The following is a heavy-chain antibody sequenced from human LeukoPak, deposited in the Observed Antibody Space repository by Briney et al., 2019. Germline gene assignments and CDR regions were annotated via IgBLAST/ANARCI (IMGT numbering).Heavy chain of an antibody. CDR1: GFTFSGSA. J-gene: IGHJ5*02. CDR3: TRLYCSSTSCLNWFDP. Sequence: GGSLRLSCAASGFTFSGSAMHWVRQASGKGLEWVGRIRSKANSYATAYAASVKGRFTISRDDSKNTAYLQMNSLKTEDTAVYCCTRLYCSSTSCLNWFDPWGQGTLVTVSS. D-gene: IGHD2-2*01. V-gene: IGHV3-73*01. CDR2: IRSKANSYAT.